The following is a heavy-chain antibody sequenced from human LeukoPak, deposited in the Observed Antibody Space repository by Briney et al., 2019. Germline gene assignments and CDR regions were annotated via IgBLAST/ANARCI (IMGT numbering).Heavy chain of an antibody. CDR3: ARVCRGGYCSSTSSFDY. CDR2: ICAYNGNT. J-gene: IGHJ4*02. D-gene: IGHD2-2*01. CDR1: GYTFTSYG. Sequence: ASVKVSCKASGYTFTSYGISWVRQAPGQGLEWMGWICAYNGNTNYAQKLQGRVTMTTDTSTSTAYMELRSLRSDDTAVYYCARVCRGGYCSSTSSFDYWGQGTLVTVSS. V-gene: IGHV1-18*01.